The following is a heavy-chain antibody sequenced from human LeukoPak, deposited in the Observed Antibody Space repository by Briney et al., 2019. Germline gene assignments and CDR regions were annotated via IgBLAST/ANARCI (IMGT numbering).Heavy chain of an antibody. J-gene: IGHJ6*02. CDR3: ARDRDSSSWYAPPIYYYYYGMDV. CDR1: GFTFSSYW. D-gene: IGHD6-13*01. CDR2: IKQDGSEK. Sequence: GGSLRLSCAASGFTFSSYWMSWVRQAPGKGLEWVANIKQDGSEKYYVNSVKGRFTISRDNAKNSLYLQMNSLRAEDTAVYYCARDRDSSSWYAPPIYYYYYGMDVWGQGTTVTVSS. V-gene: IGHV3-7*01.